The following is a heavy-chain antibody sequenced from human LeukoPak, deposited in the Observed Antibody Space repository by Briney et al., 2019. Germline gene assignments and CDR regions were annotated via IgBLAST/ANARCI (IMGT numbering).Heavy chain of an antibody. Sequence: SVTVSCKASGYTFTSYGISWVRQAPGQGLEWIGWIIVGTGATKCAQDFQHRVTITRDMSTRTLYMELTSLRSEDTAVYYCAADLSDPRRGASYLDSWGQGTLVTVSS. D-gene: IGHD1-1*01. CDR1: GYTFTSYG. V-gene: IGHV1-58*02. CDR3: AADLSDPRRGASYLDS. J-gene: IGHJ4*02. CDR2: IIVGTGAT.